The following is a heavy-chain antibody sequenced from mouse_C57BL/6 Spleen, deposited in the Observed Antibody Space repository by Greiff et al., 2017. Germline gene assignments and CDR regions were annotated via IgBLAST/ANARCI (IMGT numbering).Heavy chain of an antibody. CDR3: ARFGDAPYYFDY. V-gene: IGHV1-26*01. Sequence: EVQLQQSGPELVKPGASVKISCKASGYTFTDYYMNWVKQSPGKGLEWIGDINPNNGGTSYNQKFKGKATLTVDKSSSTAYMRLRSLTSEDSAVYDCARFGDAPYYFDYWGQGTTLTVSS. CDR2: INPNNGGT. J-gene: IGHJ2*01. CDR1: GYTFTDYY.